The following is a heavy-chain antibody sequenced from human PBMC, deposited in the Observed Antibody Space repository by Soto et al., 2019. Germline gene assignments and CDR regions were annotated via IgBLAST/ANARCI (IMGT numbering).Heavy chain of an antibody. D-gene: IGHD2-15*01. CDR3: AKDITLEVVVAATSIDY. CDR2: IRWNSGSI. J-gene: IGHJ4*02. Sequence: EVQLVESGGGLVQPGRSLRLSCAASGFTFDDYAMHWVRQAPGKGLEWVSGIRWNSGSIGYADSVKGRFTISRDNAKNSLYLQMNSLRAEDTALYYCAKDITLEVVVAATSIDYWGQGTLVTVSS. V-gene: IGHV3-9*01. CDR1: GFTFDDYA.